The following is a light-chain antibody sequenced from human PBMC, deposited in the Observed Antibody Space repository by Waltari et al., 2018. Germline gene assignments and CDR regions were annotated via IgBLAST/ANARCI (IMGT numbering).Light chain of an antibody. Sequence: DIVMTQSPLSLPVTPGEQASLSCRSSQSLLHRNGNNYLDWYLQKPGQSPQLLIYLGSNRASGVPDRFSGSVSGTDFTLKISRVEAEDVGVYYCMQSLQALWTFGQGTKVEIK. CDR2: LGS. V-gene: IGKV2-28*01. J-gene: IGKJ1*01. CDR3: MQSLQALWT. CDR1: QSLLHRNGNNY.